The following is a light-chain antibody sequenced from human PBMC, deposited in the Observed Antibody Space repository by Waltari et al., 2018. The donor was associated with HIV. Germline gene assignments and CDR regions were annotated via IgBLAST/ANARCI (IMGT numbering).Light chain of an antibody. CDR2: SAS. Sequence: EIVMTQSPATLSVSPGKTATLSGRASHSVSSNLAWYQQKAGQTPMLLIYSASTRATGIPPRFSGSGSGTRFALTITSVRPEDVAEYYCQQYNDWPWFTFGQGTKLEIK. V-gene: IGKV3-15*01. CDR1: HSVSSN. J-gene: IGKJ2*01. CDR3: QQYNDWPWFT.